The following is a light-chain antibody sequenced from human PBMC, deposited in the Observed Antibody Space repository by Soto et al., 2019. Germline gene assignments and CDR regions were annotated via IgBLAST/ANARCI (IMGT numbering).Light chain of an antibody. CDR1: QGIDTS. V-gene: IGKV1-9*01. J-gene: IGKJ5*01. CDR3: QQLHGYPIT. Sequence: ILVTQSPSSLSASMGDRVTITCRASQGIDTSLAWYQQKPGKAPKLLIYAASNFQSGVPSRFSGSGSGTHFTLTIISLQPEDFATYYCQQLHGYPITFGQRTRLEI. CDR2: AAS.